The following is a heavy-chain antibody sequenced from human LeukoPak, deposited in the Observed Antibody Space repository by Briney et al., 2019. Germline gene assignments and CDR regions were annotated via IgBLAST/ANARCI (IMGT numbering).Heavy chain of an antibody. CDR1: GFTFSSYA. Sequence: GGSLRLSCAASGFTFSSYAMSWVRQAPGKGLEWVSAISGSGGSTYYADSVKGRFTISRDNSKNTLYLQMNSLRAKDTAVYYCAKAGIAVAGTGYYFDYWGQGTLVTVSS. D-gene: IGHD6-19*01. CDR2: ISGSGGST. V-gene: IGHV3-23*01. CDR3: AKAGIAVAGTGYYFDY. J-gene: IGHJ4*02.